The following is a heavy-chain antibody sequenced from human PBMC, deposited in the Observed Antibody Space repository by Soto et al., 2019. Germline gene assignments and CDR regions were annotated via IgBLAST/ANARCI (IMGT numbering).Heavy chain of an antibody. Sequence: GGSLRLSXAASGFTFSSYAMNWVRQAPGKGLEWVSAISGSGAGTYFADSVKGRFTISRDTSENKLYLQMNSLRAEDTAVYFCARDHGDGYPDYHFDYWGQGTLVTVSS. D-gene: IGHD5-12*01. CDR2: ISGSGAGT. CDR3: ARDHGDGYPDYHFDY. J-gene: IGHJ4*02. CDR1: GFTFSSYA. V-gene: IGHV3-23*01.